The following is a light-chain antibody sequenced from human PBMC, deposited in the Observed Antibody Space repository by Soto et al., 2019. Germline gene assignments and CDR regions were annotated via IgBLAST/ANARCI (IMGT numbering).Light chain of an antibody. CDR1: QSISSW. CDR2: DAS. Sequence: NQMTQSPSTLSASVGDRVTITCRASQSISSWLAWNQQKPGKAPKLLIYDASSLESGVPSRFSGSGSGTEFTLTISSLQPDDFATYYCRQYNSYSTYTFGKGTKPEIK. J-gene: IGKJ2*01. V-gene: IGKV1-5*01. CDR3: RQYNSYSTYT.